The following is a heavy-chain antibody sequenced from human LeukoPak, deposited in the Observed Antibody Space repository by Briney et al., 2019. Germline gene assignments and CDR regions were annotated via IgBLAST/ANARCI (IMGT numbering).Heavy chain of an antibody. CDR2: INPNSGGT. D-gene: IGHD6-6*01. V-gene: IGHV1-2*02. Sequence: ASVKVSCKASGYTFTGYYMHWVRQAPGQGLEWMGWINPNSGGTNYAQKFQGRVTMTRDTSISTAYMELSRLRSDDTAVYYCATSIAALSYYYMDVWGKGTTVTVSS. CDR3: ATSIAALSYYYMDV. J-gene: IGHJ6*03. CDR1: GYTFTGYY.